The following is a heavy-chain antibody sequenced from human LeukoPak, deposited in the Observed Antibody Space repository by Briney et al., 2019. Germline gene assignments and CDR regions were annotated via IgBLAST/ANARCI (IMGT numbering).Heavy chain of an antibody. D-gene: IGHD3-16*01. J-gene: IGHJ4*02. CDR3: AKVRWDNSNWYYLDT. Sequence: GGTLRPSCAASGFTFSSYNMHWVRQAPGKGLEWIGIIKYDGSNKFYTESVEGRFTISRDNSKSTLYLEMNNLRAEDTAVYYCAKVRWDNSNWYYLDTWGQGTLVSVSS. CDR1: GFTFSSYN. CDR2: IKYDGSNK. V-gene: IGHV3-30*18.